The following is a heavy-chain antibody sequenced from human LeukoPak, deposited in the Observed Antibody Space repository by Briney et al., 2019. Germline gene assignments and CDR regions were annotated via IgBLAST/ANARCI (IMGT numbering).Heavy chain of an antibody. J-gene: IGHJ3*02. V-gene: IGHV3-74*01. CDR2: INSDGSST. CDR1: GFTFSSYW. D-gene: IGHD3-10*01. CDR3: ARGLGRELDGAFDI. Sequence: GGSLRLSCAASGFTFSSYWMHWVRQAPGKGLVWVSRINSDGSSTSYADSVKGRFTISRDNSRNTLYLQMNSLRAEDTAVYYCARGLGRELDGAFDIWGQGTMVTVSS.